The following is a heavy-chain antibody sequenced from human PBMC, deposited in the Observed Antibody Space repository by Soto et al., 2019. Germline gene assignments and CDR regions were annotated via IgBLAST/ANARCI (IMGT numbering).Heavy chain of an antibody. CDR3: ATRGRFGEVLYY. CDR1: GYTFTGYY. J-gene: IGHJ4*02. V-gene: IGHV1-2*04. D-gene: IGHD3-10*01. Sequence: QVQLVQSGTEVKKPGASVKVSCRASGYTFTGYYMHWVRQAPGQGLEWMGRINPYSGDTNYAQKFQGWVTMTRDTAISTAYMELISLRSNDTAVYYCATRGRFGEVLYYWGQGTLVTVSS. CDR2: INPYSGDT.